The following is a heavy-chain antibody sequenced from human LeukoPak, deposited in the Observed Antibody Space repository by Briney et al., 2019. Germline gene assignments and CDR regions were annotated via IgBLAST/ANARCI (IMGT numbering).Heavy chain of an antibody. Sequence: SETLSLTCAVSGGSISSSNWWSWVRQPPGKGLEWVGEIYHSGSTNYNPSLKSRVTISVDKSKNQFSLKLSSVTAADTAVYYCARDRWRSNSSGWFDPWGQGTLVTVSS. CDR2: IYHSGST. D-gene: IGHD6-25*01. V-gene: IGHV4-4*02. CDR1: GGSISSSNW. CDR3: ARDRWRSNSSGWFDP. J-gene: IGHJ5*02.